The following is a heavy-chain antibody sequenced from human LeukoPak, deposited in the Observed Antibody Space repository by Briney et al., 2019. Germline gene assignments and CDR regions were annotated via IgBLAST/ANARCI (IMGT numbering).Heavy chain of an antibody. D-gene: IGHD6-13*01. Sequence: GGSLRLSWAASGFTFSSYAMSWVRQAPGKGLEWVSAISGSGGSTYYADSVKGRFTISRDNSKNTLYLQMNSLRAEDTAVYYCAKVYSSSWYYFDYWGQGTLVTVSS. CDR3: AKVYSSSWYYFDY. J-gene: IGHJ4*02. V-gene: IGHV3-23*01. CDR1: GFTFSSYA. CDR2: ISGSGGST.